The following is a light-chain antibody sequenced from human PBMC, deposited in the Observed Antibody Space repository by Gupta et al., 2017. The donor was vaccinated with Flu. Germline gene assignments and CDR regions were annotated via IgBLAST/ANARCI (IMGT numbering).Light chain of an antibody. CDR3: QHANSFPL. CDR1: QGISSW. V-gene: IGKV1D-12*01. CDR2: AAS. J-gene: IGKJ2*01. Sequence: FPSSVAASGVDRVTSVCRASQGISSWLGWYQQKPGKAPKLLIYAASSCQSVVPSRFSGSGSGTDFTLTISSLQPEDFATYYCQHANSFPLFGQGTKLEIK.